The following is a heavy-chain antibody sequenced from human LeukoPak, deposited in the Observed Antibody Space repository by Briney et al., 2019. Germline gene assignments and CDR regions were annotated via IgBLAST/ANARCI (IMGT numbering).Heavy chain of an antibody. CDR2: IYPGDSDT. J-gene: IGHJ3*02. Sequence: GESLKVSCKGSGYSFTSYWIGWVRQMPGKGLEWVGIIYPGDSDTRYSPSFRGQVTISADKSISTAYLQWSSLKASDTAMYYCAKQASNYYDRNVAFDIWGQGTMVTVSS. D-gene: IGHD3-22*01. CDR1: GYSFTSYW. CDR3: AKQASNYYDRNVAFDI. V-gene: IGHV5-51*01.